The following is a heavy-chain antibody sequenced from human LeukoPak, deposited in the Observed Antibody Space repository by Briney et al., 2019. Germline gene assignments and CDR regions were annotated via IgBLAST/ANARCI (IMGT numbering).Heavy chain of an antibody. CDR3: AKKKVVGALRHTYYYYGMDV. J-gene: IGHJ6*02. V-gene: IGHV3-48*02. D-gene: IGHD1-26*01. CDR1: GFTFSSYS. CDR2: ISSSSSTI. Sequence: GSLRLSCAASGFTFSSYSMNWVRQAPGKGLEWVSYISSSSSTIYYADSVKGRFTISRDNAKNSLYLQMNSLRDEDTAVYYCAKKKVVGALRHTYYYYGMDVWGQGTTVTVSS.